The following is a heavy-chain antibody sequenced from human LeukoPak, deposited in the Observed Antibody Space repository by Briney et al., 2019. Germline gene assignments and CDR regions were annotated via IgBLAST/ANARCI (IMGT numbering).Heavy chain of an antibody. Sequence: GGSLRLSCEASGFTFGTYGMTWVRQAPGKGLEWVSGITGSSTWTYYADSVRGRFTTSRDNSKNTLHLQMNNLTADDTAIYYCARELVSLGTGYLDLWGRGTLVTVSS. CDR2: ITGSSTWT. CDR1: GFTFGTYG. V-gene: IGHV3-23*01. J-gene: IGHJ2*01. D-gene: IGHD7-27*01. CDR3: ARELVSLGTGYLDL.